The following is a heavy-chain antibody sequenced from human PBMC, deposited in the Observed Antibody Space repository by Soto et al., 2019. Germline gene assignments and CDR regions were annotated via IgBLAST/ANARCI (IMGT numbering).Heavy chain of an antibody. J-gene: IGHJ5*02. D-gene: IGHD6-13*01. CDR3: AREYSSWRNVGT. CDR1: GFTRGSRV. Sequence: GSLRLSCSASGFTRGSRVMTWVRQPPGKGLEWIGYIYYSGSTNYNPSPKSRVTISVDTSKNQFSLKLSSVTAADTAVYYCAREYSSWRNVGTWGQGTLVTVSS. V-gene: IGHV4-59*11. CDR2: IYYSGST.